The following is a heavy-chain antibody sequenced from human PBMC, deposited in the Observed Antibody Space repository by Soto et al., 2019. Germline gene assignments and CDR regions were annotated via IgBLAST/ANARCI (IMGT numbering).Heavy chain of an antibody. Sequence: QPGGSLRLSCAASGFTFSSYGMHWVRQAPGKGLEWVAVISYDGSNKYYADSVKGRFTISRDNSKNTLYLQMNSLRAEDTAVYYCAKDKYYYDSSGYSPPLYYYYYGMDVWGQGTTVTVSS. V-gene: IGHV3-30*18. CDR2: ISYDGSNK. D-gene: IGHD3-22*01. J-gene: IGHJ6*02. CDR1: GFTFSSYG. CDR3: AKDKYYYDSSGYSPPLYYYYYGMDV.